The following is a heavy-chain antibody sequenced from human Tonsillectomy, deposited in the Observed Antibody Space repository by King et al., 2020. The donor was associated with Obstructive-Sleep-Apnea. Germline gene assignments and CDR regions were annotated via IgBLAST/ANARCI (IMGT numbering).Heavy chain of an antibody. CDR2: ISGSGGST. J-gene: IGHJ4*02. CDR1: GFTFSSYA. V-gene: IGHV3-23*04. Sequence: VQLVESGGGLVQPGGSLRLSCAASGFTFSSYAMSWVRQAPGKGLEWVSAISGSGGSTYHADSVKGRFTISRDKSKNTLYLQMNSLRAEDTAVYYCAKEVGGGGRVVVVAATIDYWGQGTLVTVSS. D-gene: IGHD2-15*01. CDR3: AKEVGGGGRVVVVAATIDY.